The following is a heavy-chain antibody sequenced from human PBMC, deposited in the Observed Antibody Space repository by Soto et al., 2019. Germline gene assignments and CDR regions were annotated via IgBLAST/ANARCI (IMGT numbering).Heavy chain of an antibody. Sequence: QVQLVQSGAEVKKPGAPLKVSAKVPGNRFTASGWHWLRKAPGQGFRWWGGINPKSGATDYAQKFQGRVTMTREMSTNTAYLELSGLRSDDTADDTAVYYCAKSNYGGDDYFQYGLDVWGQGTTVTVSS. CDR2: INPKSGAT. CDR3: VYYCAKSNYGGDDYFQYGLDV. CDR1: GNRFTASG. V-gene: IGHV1-2*02. J-gene: IGHJ6*02. D-gene: IGHD2-21*02.